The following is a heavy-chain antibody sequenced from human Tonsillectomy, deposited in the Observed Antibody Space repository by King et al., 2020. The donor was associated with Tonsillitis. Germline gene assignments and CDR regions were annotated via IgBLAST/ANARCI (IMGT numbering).Heavy chain of an antibody. V-gene: IGHV5-51*01. CDR3: ARQEADGYSYFDY. Sequence: VQLVESGAEVKKPGESLKISCKGSEYSFTSYWIAWVRQMPGKGLEWMGIIYPGDSDTRYSPSFQGQVTFSADKSISTAYLQWSSLKASDTAMYYCARQEADGYSYFDYWGQGTLVTASS. D-gene: IGHD5-24*01. CDR2: IYPGDSDT. CDR1: EYSFTSYW. J-gene: IGHJ4*02.